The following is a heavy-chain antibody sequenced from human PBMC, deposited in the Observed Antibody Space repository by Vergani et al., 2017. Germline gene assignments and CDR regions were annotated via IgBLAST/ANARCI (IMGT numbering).Heavy chain of an antibody. CDR3: ARVTAVPGSIWFDP. Sequence: QVQLQQSGPGLVRPSQTLSLTCVISGDSVSNNKTTWNWIRQSPSLGLEWLGRTYYRSKWSNDDSESVKSRLTIDPDTSKNLFSLHLNSVTPEDTAVYYCARVTAVPGSIWFDPWGQGTLVTVSS. D-gene: IGHD6-19*01. CDR2: TYYRSKWSN. CDR1: GDSVSNNKTT. J-gene: IGHJ5*02. V-gene: IGHV6-1*01.